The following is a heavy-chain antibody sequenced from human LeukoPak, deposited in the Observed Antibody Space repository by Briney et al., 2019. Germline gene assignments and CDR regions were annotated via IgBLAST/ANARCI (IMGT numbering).Heavy chain of an antibody. V-gene: IGHV4-34*01. D-gene: IGHD4-17*01. CDR2: IKHSVST. Sequence: ASETLSLTCAVYGGSFSGSYWSWIRQPPGEGLEWIGEIKHSVSTNYNPSLKSSDTISVDTSKNQFSRKLSSGTAADTAVYYCARARRATRYYGDYARPITYYYYGMDVWGQGTTVTVSS. CDR3: ARARRATRYYGDYARPITYYYYGMDV. CDR1: GGSFSGSY. J-gene: IGHJ6*02.